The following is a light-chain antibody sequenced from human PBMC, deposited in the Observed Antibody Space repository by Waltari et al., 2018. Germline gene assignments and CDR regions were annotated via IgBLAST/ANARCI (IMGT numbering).Light chain of an antibody. CDR1: KVGSNS. V-gene: IGLV3-21*02. J-gene: IGLJ3*02. Sequence: SNVLTQPPSVSVAPGQTATISCGGNKVGSNSLHWYQQKSGQAPILVLHDDYDRPSGIPERFSGASSGNTATLTISRVEDGDEADYYCQLWESSSDHPLFGGGTRLTV. CDR3: QLWESSSDHPL. CDR2: DDY.